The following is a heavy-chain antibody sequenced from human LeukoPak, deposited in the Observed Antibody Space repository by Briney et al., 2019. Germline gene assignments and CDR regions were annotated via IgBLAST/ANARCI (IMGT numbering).Heavy chain of an antibody. Sequence: PGGSLRLSCAGSGFIFSNYAMHWVRQPPGKGLEWVSGISWNSGTIDYADSVRGRFTISRDNAKNSLYLQMDSLRVEDTAFYYCAKDNRRHYTSGPNPDSLHWGQGALVTVS. V-gene: IGHV3-9*01. CDR3: AKDNRRHYTSGPNPDSLH. CDR2: ISWNSGTI. D-gene: IGHD6-19*01. CDR1: GFIFSNYA. J-gene: IGHJ4*02.